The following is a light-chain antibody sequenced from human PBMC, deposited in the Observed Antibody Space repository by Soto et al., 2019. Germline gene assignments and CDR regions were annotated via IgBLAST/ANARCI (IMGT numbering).Light chain of an antibody. J-gene: IGKJ1*01. CDR1: QNVGSRY. CDR2: DAS. CDR3: QQRSNWPPT. V-gene: IGKV3-11*01. Sequence: EIVLTQSPATLSSFPGDRVTLSCRASQNVGSRYLAWYQQKPGQAPRLLIYDASNRATGIPARFSGSGSGTDFTLTISSLEPEDFAVYYCQQRSNWPPTFGQGTKVDIK.